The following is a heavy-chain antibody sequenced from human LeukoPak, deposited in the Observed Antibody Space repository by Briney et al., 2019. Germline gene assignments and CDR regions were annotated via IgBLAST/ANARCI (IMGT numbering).Heavy chain of an antibody. CDR3: GRSLHSGSGSKVGGLGY. V-gene: IGHV5-51*01. CDR1: GSRFANYW. D-gene: IGHD3-10*01. CDR2: IYPGDSYT. J-gene: IGHJ4*02. Sequence: AGESLKISSQGSGSRFANYWSAWVRHMPGKGLDWMGIIYPGDSYTRYSPSFQGQVPISADQSISSPYLQWSSLKASDTAMYYCGRSLHSGSGSKVGGLGYWGQGPPVTV.